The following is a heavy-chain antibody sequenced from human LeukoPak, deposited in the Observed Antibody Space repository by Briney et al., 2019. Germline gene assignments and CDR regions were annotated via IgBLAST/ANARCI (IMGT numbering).Heavy chain of an antibody. D-gene: IGHD3-3*01. CDR1: GDSISSGGYY. J-gene: IGHJ4*02. V-gene: IGHV4-31*03. Sequence: SETLSLTCTVSGDSISSGGYYWSWIRQHPGKGLEWIGYIYFSGSTYYNPSLKSRVTLSVDTSKNQFSLKLSSVTAADTAVYYCARFWRGEHVDYWGQGTLVTVSS. CDR3: ARFWRGEHVDY. CDR2: IYFSGST.